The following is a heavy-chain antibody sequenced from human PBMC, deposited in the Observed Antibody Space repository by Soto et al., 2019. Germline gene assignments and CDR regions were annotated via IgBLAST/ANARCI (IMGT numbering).Heavy chain of an antibody. CDR2: ISVVGRTK. J-gene: IGHJ6*02. Sequence: EVQLVESGGGLVQPGGSLTLSCVASGFTFSSHEMKWVRQAPGKGLEWVSYISVVGRTKYYADSVKGRFTISRDNAKNSLYLQMKSLRAEDTAVYYCARARDYDYHYSGMDVWGQGTTVTVSS. CDR3: ARARDYDYHYSGMDV. D-gene: IGHD4-17*01. CDR1: GFTFSSHE. V-gene: IGHV3-48*03.